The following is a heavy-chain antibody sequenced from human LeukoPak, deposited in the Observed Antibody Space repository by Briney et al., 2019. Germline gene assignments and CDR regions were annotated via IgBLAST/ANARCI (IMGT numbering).Heavy chain of an antibody. CDR1: GFTFSNFG. CDR3: ARNQQLGGHSYYYYGMDV. V-gene: IGHV3-23*01. J-gene: IGHJ6*02. Sequence: GGSLRLSCTATGFTFSNFGMAWVRQAPGQGLEWVSTISGSGTNVHQADSVKGRFTISRDNSRSTVYLQMNSLRADDTAVYYCARNQQLGGHSYYYYGMDVWGQGTTVTVSS. CDR2: ISGSGTNV. D-gene: IGHD6-13*01.